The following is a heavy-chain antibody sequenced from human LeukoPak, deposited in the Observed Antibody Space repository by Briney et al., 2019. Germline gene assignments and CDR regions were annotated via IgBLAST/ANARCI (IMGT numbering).Heavy chain of an antibody. V-gene: IGHV4-39*01. J-gene: IGHJ5*02. CDR3: ARHPNQPSNTRGTLFDP. Sequence: SETLSLTCIVSGGSISGTTYYWGWIRQPPGKELEWIGSIYYTGGTYYNPSPKTRVTISLDTSKNQFSLNLTPVTAADTAAYYCARHPNQPSNTRGTLFDPWGQGTLVTVSS. CDR1: GGSISGTTYY. CDR2: IYYTGGT. D-gene: IGHD2-2*01.